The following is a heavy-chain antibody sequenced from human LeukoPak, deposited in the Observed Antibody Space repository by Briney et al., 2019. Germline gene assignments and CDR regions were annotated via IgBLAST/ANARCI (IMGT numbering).Heavy chain of an antibody. D-gene: IGHD6-6*01. V-gene: IGHV3-53*01. J-gene: IGHJ4*02. Sequence: PGGSLRLSCAASGFTVSSNYMSWVRQAPGKGLEWVSVIYSGGSTYYADSVKGRFTISRDNSKNTLYLQMNSLRAEDTAVYYCAKVGSVIAARPAYFDYWGQGTLVTVSS. CDR2: IYSGGST. CDR3: AKVGSVIAARPAYFDY. CDR1: GFTVSSNY.